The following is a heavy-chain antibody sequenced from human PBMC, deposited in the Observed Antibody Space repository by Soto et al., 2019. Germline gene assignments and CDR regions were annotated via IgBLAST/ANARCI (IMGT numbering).Heavy chain of an antibody. CDR3: VRVRTLGGLRGLDY. D-gene: IGHD2-21*02. J-gene: IGHJ4*02. V-gene: IGHV3-7*01. Sequence: GGSLRLSCAASGFSFSSHWMSWVRQAPGKGPEWVANIKEDGSEKTYVDSVKGRFTISRDNAKNSVYLELNSLRAEDTAVYYCVRVRTLGGLRGLDYWGQGTLVTVSS. CDR2: IKEDGSEK. CDR1: GFSFSSHW.